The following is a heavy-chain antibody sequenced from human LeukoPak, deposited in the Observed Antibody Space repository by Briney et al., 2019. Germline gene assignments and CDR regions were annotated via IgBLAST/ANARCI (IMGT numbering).Heavy chain of an antibody. V-gene: IGHV4-59*12. CDR1: GGSISSFY. CDR2: IYYRGST. J-gene: IGHJ4*02. Sequence: SETLSLTCTVSGGSISSFYWSWIRQPPGKGLEWIGYIYYRGSTNYNPSLKSRVTISVDTSKNQFSLKLSSVTATDTAVYYCAREVAGTPWIDYWGQGTLVTVSS. CDR3: AREVAGTPWIDY. D-gene: IGHD6-19*01.